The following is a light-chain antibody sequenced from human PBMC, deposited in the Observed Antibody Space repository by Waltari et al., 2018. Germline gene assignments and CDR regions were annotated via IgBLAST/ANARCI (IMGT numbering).Light chain of an antibody. J-gene: IGLJ2*01. CDR2: QDS. CDR3: QAWDSSTVV. CDR1: KLGDKY. Sequence: YELTQPPPVSVSPGQTASITCSGDKLGDKYACWYQQKPGQSPVLVIYQDSKRPSGIPERFSGSNSGNTATLTISGTQAMDEADYYCQAWDSSTVVFGGGTKLTVL. V-gene: IGLV3-1*01.